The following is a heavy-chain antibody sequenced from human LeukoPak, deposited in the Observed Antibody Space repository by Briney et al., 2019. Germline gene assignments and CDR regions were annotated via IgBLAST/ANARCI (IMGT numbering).Heavy chain of an antibody. CDR1: GFDFSTYA. Sequence: SGGSLRLSCAASGFDFSTYAMSWVRQAPGEGLGWVSGIGGGDTHYADSVKGRFTISRDNSKSTVELHMSSLRVEDTAVYYCAKDGQSFNSMWDYLDSWGRGTLVTVSS. CDR2: IGGGDT. V-gene: IGHV3-23*01. D-gene: IGHD1-26*01. J-gene: IGHJ4*02. CDR3: AKDGQSFNSMWDYLDS.